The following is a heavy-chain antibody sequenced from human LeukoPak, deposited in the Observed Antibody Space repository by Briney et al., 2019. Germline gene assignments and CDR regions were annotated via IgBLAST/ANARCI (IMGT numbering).Heavy chain of an antibody. V-gene: IGHV3-23*01. Sequence: GGSLRLSCAASGFTFSSYGTSWVRQAPGKGLEWVSGISVSVDSTYYADSVKGRFTISRDNSKNTLYLQMNSLRAEDTAVYYCAKSFLQGWGQGTLVTVSS. D-gene: IGHD5-24*01. CDR1: GFTFSSYG. CDR2: ISVSVDST. J-gene: IGHJ4*02. CDR3: AKSFLQG.